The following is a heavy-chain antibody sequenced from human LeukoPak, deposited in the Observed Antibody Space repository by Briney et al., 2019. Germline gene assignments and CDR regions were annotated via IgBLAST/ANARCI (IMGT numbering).Heavy chain of an antibody. CDR1: GFSVSSNF. D-gene: IGHD5-12*01. J-gene: IGHJ6*03. V-gene: IGHV3-53*01. CDR3: ARDGYGYNYMDV. Sequence: LAGGSLRLSCAASGFSVSSNFMSWVRQAPGKGLEWVSVIYSGGTTYNADSVRGRFTISRDNSKNTLYLQMNSLRAEDTAVYYCARDGYGYNYMDVWGKGTTVTVSS. CDR2: IYSGGTT.